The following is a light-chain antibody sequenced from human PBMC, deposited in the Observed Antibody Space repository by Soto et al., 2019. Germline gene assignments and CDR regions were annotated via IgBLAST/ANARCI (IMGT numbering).Light chain of an antibody. CDR2: KAS. Sequence: DIQMTQSPSTLSASVGDRVTITCRASQSIDTWLAWYQQKPGKVPKVLIYKASSLESGVPTRFSGSGSGTEFTLTISSLQPDDFATYYCQRYDAYRTFGQGTKVDIK. CDR1: QSIDTW. CDR3: QRYDAYRT. V-gene: IGKV1-5*03. J-gene: IGKJ1*01.